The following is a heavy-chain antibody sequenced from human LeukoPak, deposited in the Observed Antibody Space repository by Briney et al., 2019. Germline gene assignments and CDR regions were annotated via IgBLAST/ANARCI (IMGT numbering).Heavy chain of an antibody. Sequence: ASVKVSCKASGYTFTSYYMHWVRQAPGQGLEWMGIINPSGGSTSYAQKFQGRDTMTRDTSTSTVYMELSSLRSEDTAVYYCARDRHSSGWYSRNYFDYWGQGTLVTVSS. V-gene: IGHV1-46*01. CDR3: ARDRHSSGWYSRNYFDY. D-gene: IGHD6-19*01. CDR1: GYTFTSYY. J-gene: IGHJ4*02. CDR2: INPSGGST.